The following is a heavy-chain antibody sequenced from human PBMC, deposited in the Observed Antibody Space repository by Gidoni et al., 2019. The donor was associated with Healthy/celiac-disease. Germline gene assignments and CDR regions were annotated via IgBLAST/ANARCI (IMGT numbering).Heavy chain of an antibody. CDR2: IYYSGST. D-gene: IGHD3-3*01. CDR3: ARGRYYDFWSGYYKDGMDV. V-gene: IGHV4-31*03. J-gene: IGHJ6*02. Sequence: QVQLQESGPGLVKPSQTLSLTCTVSGGSISSGGYYWSWIRQHPGKGLEWIGYIYYSGSTYYNPSLKSRVTISVDTSKNQFSLKLSSVTAADTAVYYCARGRYYDFWSGYYKDGMDVWGQGTTVTVSS. CDR1: GGSISSGGYY.